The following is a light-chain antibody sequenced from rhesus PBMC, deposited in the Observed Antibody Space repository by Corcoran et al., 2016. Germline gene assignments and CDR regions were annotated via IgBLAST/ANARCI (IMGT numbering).Light chain of an antibody. CDR1: QGISSW. V-gene: IGKV1-69*01. CDR2: RAS. CDR3: QQHDNSPYS. Sequence: DIQMTQSPSSLSASVGDRVTITCRASQGISSWLAWYQQKPGNAPKLLIYRASSLETGVPSRFSGGGSGTDFTLTISSLPPEDFATYYCQQHDNSPYSFGQGTKVEIK. J-gene: IGKJ2*01.